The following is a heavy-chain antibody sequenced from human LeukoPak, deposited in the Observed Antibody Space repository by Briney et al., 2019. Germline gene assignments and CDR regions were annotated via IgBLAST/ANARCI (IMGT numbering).Heavy chain of an antibody. D-gene: IGHD5-12*01. CDR2: TFYRSKWNN. CDR3: ARLATNDGLDI. V-gene: IGHV6-1*01. Sequence: SQTLSLTCAISGDSVSSKSAAWNWSRQSPSRGLEWLGRTFYRSKWNNDYAVSVRSRLTIKPDTSKNQFSLQLNSVTPEDTAVYYRARLATNDGLDIWGQGTMVTVSS. J-gene: IGHJ3*02. CDR1: GDSVSSKSAA.